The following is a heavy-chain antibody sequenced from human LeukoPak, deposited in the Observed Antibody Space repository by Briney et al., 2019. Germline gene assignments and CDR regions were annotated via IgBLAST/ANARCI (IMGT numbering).Heavy chain of an antibody. CDR2: IYYIGST. J-gene: IGHJ4*02. V-gene: IGHV4-61*01. CDR3: ARERTTVTMPNLRPQYDFDY. D-gene: IGHD4-17*01. CDR1: GGSISSSTYY. Sequence: SGTLSLTCTVSGGSISSSTYYWAWIRQPPGKELEWIVYIYYIGSTNYNPSLKRRVTISVDTSKNQFSLKLSSVTAADTAVYYCARERTTVTMPNLRPQYDFDYWGQGTLVTVSS.